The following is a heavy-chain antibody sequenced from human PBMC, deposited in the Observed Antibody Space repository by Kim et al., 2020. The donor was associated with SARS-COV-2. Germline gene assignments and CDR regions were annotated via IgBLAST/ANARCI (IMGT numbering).Heavy chain of an antibody. CDR2: VNHSGST. Sequence: SETLSLTCAVYGGSFSGYYWSWIRQPPGKGLEWIGEVNHSGSTNYNPSLKSRVTISVDTSKNQFSLKLSSVTAADTAVYYCARGDPNDAFDIWGQGTMVT. V-gene: IGHV4-34*01. CDR1: GGSFSGYY. J-gene: IGHJ3*02. CDR3: ARGDPNDAFDI.